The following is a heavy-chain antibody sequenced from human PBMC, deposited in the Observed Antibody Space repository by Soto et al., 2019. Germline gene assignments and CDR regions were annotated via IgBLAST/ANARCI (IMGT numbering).Heavy chain of an antibody. Sequence: SETLSLTCTVSGGSVSSGSYYWSWIRQPPGKGLEWIEYIYYSGSTNYNPSLKSRVTISVDTSKNQFSLKLSSVTAADTAVYYCARSFWSEDYWGQGTLVTVSS. V-gene: IGHV4-61*01. CDR1: GGSVSSGSYY. CDR3: ARSFWSEDY. D-gene: IGHD3-3*01. J-gene: IGHJ4*02. CDR2: IYYSGST.